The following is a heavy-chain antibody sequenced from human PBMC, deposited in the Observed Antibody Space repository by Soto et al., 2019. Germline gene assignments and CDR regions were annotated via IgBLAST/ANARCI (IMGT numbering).Heavy chain of an antibody. CDR3: ARGEGYSPTDL. J-gene: IGHJ5*02. CDR1: GGSISDRHW. CDR2: IYYSGNT. V-gene: IGHV4-4*02. D-gene: IGHD5-18*01. Sequence: QVQPQESGPGLVKPSGTLSLTCVVSGGSISDRHWWSWVRQPPGKGLEWIGEIYYSGNTNYNPSLKSRVTISIDKSRNQLSLKLSSVSAADTALYYCARGEGYSPTDLWGQGTLVIVSS.